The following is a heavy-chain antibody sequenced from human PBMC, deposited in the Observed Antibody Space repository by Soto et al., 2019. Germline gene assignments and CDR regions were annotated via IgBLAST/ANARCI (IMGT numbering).Heavy chain of an antibody. CDR2: IYYSRSD. CDR1: GDSINSADYY. J-gene: IGHJ4*02. D-gene: IGHD3-22*01. CDR3: ARVVQFYDSSGYSFYYFDY. Sequence: LSLTCTVSGDSINSADYYWSWLRQPPGKGLEWIGYIYYSRSDYYNPSLGRRATITIDTSRNQFSLNLMSVTAADTAVYYCARVVQFYDSSGYSFYYFDYWGQGALVTVSS. V-gene: IGHV4-30-4*01.